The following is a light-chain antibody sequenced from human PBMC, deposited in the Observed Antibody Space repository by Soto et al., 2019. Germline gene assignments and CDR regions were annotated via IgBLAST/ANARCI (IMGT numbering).Light chain of an antibody. J-gene: IGLJ1*01. V-gene: IGLV2-8*01. CDR2: DVN. CDR1: SSDVGGSDF. Sequence: SVLTQPPSASGSPGQSVTISCAGTSSDVGGSDFVSWFQQHPGKAPKLMIYDVNKRPSGVPDRFSGSKSGNTASLTVSGLQADDEADYFCSSYAGSRNPYVFGTGTKLTVL. CDR3: SSYAGSRNPYV.